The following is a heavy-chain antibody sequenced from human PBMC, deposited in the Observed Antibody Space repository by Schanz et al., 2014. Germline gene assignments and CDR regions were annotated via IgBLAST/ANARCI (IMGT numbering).Heavy chain of an antibody. CDR3: ARDEFGSPHIN. V-gene: IGHV3-53*01. CDR2: IYSGGST. J-gene: IGHJ4*02. Sequence: EVQLVESGGGLIQPGGSLRLSCAASGFTVSSNYMSWVRQAPGKGLEWVAVIYSGGSTFYTDSVKGRFTISRDNAENSIYLQMNSLRVEDMGVYYCARDEFGSPHINWGQGTLVTVSS. CDR1: GFTVSSNY. D-gene: IGHD3-10*01.